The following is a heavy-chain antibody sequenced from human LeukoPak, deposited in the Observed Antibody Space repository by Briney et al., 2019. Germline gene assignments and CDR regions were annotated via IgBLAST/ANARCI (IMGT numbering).Heavy chain of an antibody. CDR3: ATSIVGLTYDEHFQH. Sequence: PGGSLRLSCAASGFTFSSYWMHWVRQVPGKGLVWVSRINTDGSSTTYADSVKGRFTISRDNAKNTLFLQMNSLRAEDTAVYYCATSIVGLTYDEHFQHWGQGTLVTVSS. CDR1: GFTFSSYW. V-gene: IGHV3-74*03. J-gene: IGHJ1*01. D-gene: IGHD1-26*01. CDR2: INTDGSST.